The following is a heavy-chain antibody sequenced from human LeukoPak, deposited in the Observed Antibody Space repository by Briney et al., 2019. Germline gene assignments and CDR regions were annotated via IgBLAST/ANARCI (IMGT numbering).Heavy chain of an antibody. CDR2: TSSDGSTK. CDR1: GFTFSSYA. CDR3: AREPERTKNIYGHWGFDY. Sequence: GGSLRLSCAASGFTFSSYAVHWVRQAPGKGLEWVAFTSSDGSTKHYRDFVKGRFIIARDNTNDTVSLQMNNLGAEDTAVYYCAREPERTKNIYGHWGFDYWGQGTLVTVSS. D-gene: IGHD7-27*01. V-gene: IGHV3-30*04. J-gene: IGHJ4*02.